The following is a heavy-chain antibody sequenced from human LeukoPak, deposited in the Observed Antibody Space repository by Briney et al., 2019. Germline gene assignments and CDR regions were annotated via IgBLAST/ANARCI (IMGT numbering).Heavy chain of an antibody. CDR2: ISGSGNRT. D-gene: IGHD2-15*01. J-gene: IGHJ6*02. Sequence: GGSLRLSCAASGFTFSSYAMSWVRQAPGRGLEWVSSISGSGNRTYYADSVKGRFTISRDNSKNTLFLQMNSLRAEDTAVYYCAKNLYCGGGSCYPSALGMDVWGQGTTVTVSS. CDR3: AKNLYCGGGSCYPSALGMDV. CDR1: GFTFSSYA. V-gene: IGHV3-23*01.